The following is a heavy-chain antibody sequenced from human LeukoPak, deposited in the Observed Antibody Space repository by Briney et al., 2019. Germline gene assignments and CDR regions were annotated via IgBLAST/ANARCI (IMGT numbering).Heavy chain of an antibody. Sequence: SVPTLGNSTQTLTVACTVSAPAVGSGGVRVGWIRQPPGKTLEWLGLIDWDDEARYTPSLKSRLTSTKNTKKHQVVRTLTSLDPVDTAPYLRAVTRAPHEAPILRRSDFILHIDFWGLGTLVSVSS. J-gene: IGHJ4*02. V-gene: IGHV2-5*02. CDR1: APAVGSGGVR. D-gene: IGHD2-21*02. CDR3: AVTRAPHEAPILRRSDFILHIDF. CDR2: IDWDDEA.